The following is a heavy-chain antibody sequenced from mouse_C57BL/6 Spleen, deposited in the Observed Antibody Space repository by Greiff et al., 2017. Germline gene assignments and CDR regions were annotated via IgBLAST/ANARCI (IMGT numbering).Heavy chain of an antibody. CDR3: AEGSSYVWGYFDY. V-gene: IGHV1-15*01. J-gene: IGHJ2*01. Sequence: QVQLQQSGAELVRPGASVTLSCKASGYTFTDYEMHWVKQTPVHGLEWIGAIYPETGGTAYNQKFKGKAILTADKSSSTAYMELRSLTSEDSAVYYCAEGSSYVWGYFDYWGQGTTLTVSS. D-gene: IGHD1-1*01. CDR2: IYPETGGT. CDR1: GYTFTDYE.